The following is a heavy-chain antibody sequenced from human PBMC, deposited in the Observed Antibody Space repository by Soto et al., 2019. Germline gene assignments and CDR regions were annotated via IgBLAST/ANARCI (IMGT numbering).Heavy chain of an antibody. D-gene: IGHD3-10*01. CDR2: IIPIFGTA. V-gene: IGHV1-69*13. CDR3: ARDRGMVRGPNVDAFDI. CDR1: GGTFSSYA. Sequence: SVKVSCKASGGTFSSYAISWVRQAPGQGLEWMGGIIPIFGTANYAQKFQGRVTITADESTSTAYMELSSLRSEDTAVYYCARDRGMVRGPNVDAFDIWGQGTMVTVSS. J-gene: IGHJ3*02.